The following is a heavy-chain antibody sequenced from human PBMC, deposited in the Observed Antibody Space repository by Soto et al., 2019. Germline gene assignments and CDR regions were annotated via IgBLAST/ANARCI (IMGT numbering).Heavy chain of an antibody. J-gene: IGHJ4*02. V-gene: IGHV4-4*07. D-gene: IGHD1-26*01. CDR1: GGSISNYY. CDR3: ARSGGSFNLDY. Sequence: SETLSLTCTVSGGSISNYYWSWIRQPAGKGLEWIGRIYNSGSTKYNPSLKSRVTMSDDTSKNQFSLNLISVTAADTAVYYCARSGGSFNLDYWGLGTMVTVSS. CDR2: IYNSGST.